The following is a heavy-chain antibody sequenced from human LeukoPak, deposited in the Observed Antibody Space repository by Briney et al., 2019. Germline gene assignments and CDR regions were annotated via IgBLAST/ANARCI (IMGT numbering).Heavy chain of an antibody. Sequence: GELLKISCKGSGYSFTNYWIGWVRQMPGKGPEWMGIIYPGDSDTRYSPSFQGQVTISADKSISTAYLQWSSLKASDTAMYYCARHLRLWQNWFGPWGQGTMIRVSS. CDR3: ARHLRLWQNWFGP. CDR1: GYSFTNYW. CDR2: IYPGDSDT. J-gene: IGHJ5*02. V-gene: IGHV5-51*01. D-gene: IGHD5-18*01.